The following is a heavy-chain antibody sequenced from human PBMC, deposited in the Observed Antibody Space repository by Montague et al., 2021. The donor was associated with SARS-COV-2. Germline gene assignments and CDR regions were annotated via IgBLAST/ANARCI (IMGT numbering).Heavy chain of an antibody. J-gene: IGHJ3*02. V-gene: IGHV4-59*08. Sequence: SEILSLTCTVSGVSISTDYWTWIRQPPGKGLEWIGYITYSGATNYNPSLKSRVTISVDTSKNQFSLKLSSVTAADTAVYYCARHISERITMVQAFDIWGQGAMVTVSS. CDR1: GVSISTDY. CDR3: ARHISERITMVQAFDI. D-gene: IGHD3-10*01. CDR2: ITYSGAT.